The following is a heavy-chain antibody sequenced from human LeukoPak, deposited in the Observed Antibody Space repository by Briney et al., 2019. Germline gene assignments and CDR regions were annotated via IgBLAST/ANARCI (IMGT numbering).Heavy chain of an antibody. D-gene: IGHD1-1*01. V-gene: IGHV4-59*01. J-gene: IGHJ5*02. CDR3: AREGTAGTNLNWFDP. CDR2: ISYSGST. CDR1: GGSINSGY. Sequence: SETLSLTCSVSGGSINSGYWSWIRQPPGKGLEWIGYISYSGSTNFNPSLKSRVTISVGTSKNQFSLKLSSVTAADTAVYYCAREGTAGTNLNWFDPWGQGTLVTVSS.